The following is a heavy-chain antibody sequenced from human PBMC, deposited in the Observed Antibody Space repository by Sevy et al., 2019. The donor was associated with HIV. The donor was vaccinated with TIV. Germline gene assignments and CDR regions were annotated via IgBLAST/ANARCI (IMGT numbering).Heavy chain of an antibody. CDR3: ASVGLYCSGGSCQIDY. J-gene: IGHJ4*02. CDR1: GGSISSYY. V-gene: IGHV4-59*01. CDR2: IYYSGST. Sequence: ETLSLTCTVSGGSISSYYWSWIRQPPGKGLEWIGYIYYSGSTNYNPSLKSRVTISVDTSKNQFSLKLSSVTAADTAVYYCASVGLYCSGGSCQIDYWGQGTLVTISS. D-gene: IGHD2-15*01.